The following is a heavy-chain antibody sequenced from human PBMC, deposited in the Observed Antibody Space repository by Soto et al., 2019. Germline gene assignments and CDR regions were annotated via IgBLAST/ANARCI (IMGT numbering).Heavy chain of an antibody. Sequence: QVQLVQSGAEVKKPGASVKVSCKASGYTFTGYYMHWVRQAPGQGLEWMGWINPNSGGTNYAQKFQGRVTMTRDTSISTAYMELSRLRSDDTAVYYYAGEARITIFGVVTPLDYWGQGTLVTVSS. V-gene: IGHV1-2*02. D-gene: IGHD3-3*01. CDR2: INPNSGGT. CDR3: AGEARITIFGVVTPLDY. J-gene: IGHJ4*02. CDR1: GYTFTGYY.